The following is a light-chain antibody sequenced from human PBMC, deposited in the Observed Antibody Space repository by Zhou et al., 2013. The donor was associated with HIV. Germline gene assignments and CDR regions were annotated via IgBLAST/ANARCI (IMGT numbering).Light chain of an antibody. CDR3: MQSIQLPPT. J-gene: IGKJ1*01. Sequence: DIVMTQSPLSLPVTPGEPASISRRSSQSLLHSNGYNYLDWYLQKPGQSPQLLIYEVSNRFSGVPDRFSGSGSGTDFTLKISRVEAEDVGVYYCMQSIQLPPTFGQGTKVEIK. CDR1: QSLLHSNGYNY. CDR2: EVS. V-gene: IGKV2D-29*02.